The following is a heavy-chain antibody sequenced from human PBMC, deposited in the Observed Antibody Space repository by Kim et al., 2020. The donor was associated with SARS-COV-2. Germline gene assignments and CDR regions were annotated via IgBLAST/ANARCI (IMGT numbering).Heavy chain of an antibody. J-gene: IGHJ4*02. CDR1: GFTFSSYG. V-gene: IGHV3-33*05. CDR2: ISYDGSNK. Sequence: GGSLRLSCAASGFTFSSYGMHWVRQAPGKGLEWVAVISYDGSNKYYADSVKGRFTISRDNSKNTLYLQMNSLRAEDTAVYYCARDRRTYYYDSSGCLADYWGQGTLVTVSS. D-gene: IGHD3-22*01. CDR3: ARDRRTYYYDSSGCLADY.